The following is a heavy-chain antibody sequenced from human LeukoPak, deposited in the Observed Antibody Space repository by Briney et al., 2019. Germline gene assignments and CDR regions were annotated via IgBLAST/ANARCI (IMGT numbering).Heavy chain of an antibody. CDR3: ARGVVVVAANDY. V-gene: IGHV3-48*03. D-gene: IGHD2-15*01. J-gene: IGHJ4*02. Sequence: GGSLRLSCGASGFTLRSYEMKWVRQAPGKGREWVSYISSSGSTIYYAASVKGRFIISRDNAKNSLYLQMNSLSAEDTAVYYCARGVVVVAANDYWGQGTLVTVSS. CDR1: GFTLRSYE. CDR2: ISSSGSTI.